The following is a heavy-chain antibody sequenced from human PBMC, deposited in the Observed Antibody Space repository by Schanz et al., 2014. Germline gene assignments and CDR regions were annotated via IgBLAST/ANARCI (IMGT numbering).Heavy chain of an antibody. CDR1: GFTFTTNA. J-gene: IGHJ4*02. Sequence: EVQLVESGGGLVQPGGSLRLSCAASGFTFTTNAMSWVRQPPGKGLEWVSAISGNGGTTYFADSVKGRFTISRDNSDNTLFLQMNSLRAEDTAVYYCAKVREWWPYYFDYWGQGTLXTVSS. V-gene: IGHV3-23*04. D-gene: IGHD2-15*01. CDR3: AKVREWWPYYFDY. CDR2: ISGNGGTT.